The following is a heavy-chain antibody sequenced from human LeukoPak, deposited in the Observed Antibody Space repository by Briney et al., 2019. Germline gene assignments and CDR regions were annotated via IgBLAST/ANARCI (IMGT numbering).Heavy chain of an antibody. V-gene: IGHV4-59*01. J-gene: IGHJ4*02. D-gene: IGHD5-12*01. CDR3: ARGNSGYDY. Sequence: TSETLSLTCTVSGCSISSYYWSWIRQPPGKGLEWVGCIYYSGSTKSNPSLKSGITISVDTSKNQLSLKLSSVTAVDTAVYYCARGNSGYDYWGQGTLVTVSS. CDR2: IYYSGST. CDR1: GCSISSYY.